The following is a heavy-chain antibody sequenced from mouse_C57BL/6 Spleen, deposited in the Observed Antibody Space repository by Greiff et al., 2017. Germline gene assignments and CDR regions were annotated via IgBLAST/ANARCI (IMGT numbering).Heavy chain of an antibody. V-gene: IGHV1-15*01. CDR3: TRTTYGSSYAIDY. J-gene: IGHJ4*01. D-gene: IGHD1-1*01. CDR1: GYTFTDYE. CDR2: IDPETGGT. Sequence: QVQLKQSGAELVRPGASVTLSCKASGYTFTDYEMHWVKQTPVHGLEWIGAIDPETGGTAYNQKFKGKAILTADKPSSTAYMELRSLTSEDSAVXYCTRTTYGSSYAIDYWGQGTTVTVSS.